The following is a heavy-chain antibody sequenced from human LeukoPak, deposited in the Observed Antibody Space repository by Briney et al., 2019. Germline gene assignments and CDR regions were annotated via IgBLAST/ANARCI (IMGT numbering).Heavy chain of an antibody. J-gene: IGHJ4*02. D-gene: IGHD6-13*01. CDR3: ARAPGSWYFDY. Sequence: SETLSLTCAVYGGSFSGYYWSWIRQPPGKGLEWIGEINHSGSTNYNPSLKSRVTISVDTSKNQFSLKLSSVTAADTAVYYCARAPGSWYFDYWGQGTLVTVSS. V-gene: IGHV4-34*01. CDR2: INHSGST. CDR1: GGSFSGYY.